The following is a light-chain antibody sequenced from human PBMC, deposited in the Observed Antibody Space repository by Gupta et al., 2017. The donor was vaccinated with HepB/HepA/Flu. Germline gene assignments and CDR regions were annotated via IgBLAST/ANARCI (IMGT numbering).Light chain of an antibody. V-gene: IGLV1-40*01. Sequence: QSVLTQPPSVSGAPGQRVTISCTGNSSNIGAGYAVHWYQQLPGTAPKLLIYGNSNRPSGVPDRFSGSKSGTSASLAINGLQAEDEGDYYCQSYDSSLSGWVFGGGTKLTVL. CDR3: QSYDSSLSGWV. CDR2: GNS. J-gene: IGLJ3*02. CDR1: SSNIGAGYA.